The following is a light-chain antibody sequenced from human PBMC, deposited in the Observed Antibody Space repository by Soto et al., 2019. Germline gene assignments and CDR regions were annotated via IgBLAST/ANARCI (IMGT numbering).Light chain of an antibody. J-gene: IGKJ5*01. V-gene: IGKV1-39*01. Sequence: DIQMTQSPSSLSASVGDRVTITCRASQTITGSLNWYQQRPGKAPNLLIYNSNSLQSGVPPRFSGSGSGTDFTLTISSLQPEYFATYYCQETYSIPITFGQGTRLDIK. CDR2: NSN. CDR3: QETYSIPIT. CDR1: QTITGS.